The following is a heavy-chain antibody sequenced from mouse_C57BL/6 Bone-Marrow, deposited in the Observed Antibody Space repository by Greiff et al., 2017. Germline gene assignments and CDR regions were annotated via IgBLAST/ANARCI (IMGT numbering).Heavy chain of an antibody. J-gene: IGHJ3*01. CDR3: ARGGYYDYDGVAY. V-gene: IGHV1-52*01. CDR2: TDPSDSET. D-gene: IGHD2-4*01. Sequence: QVQLQQPGAELVRPGSSVKLSCKASGYTFTSYWMHWVKQRPIQGLEWIGNTDPSDSETHYNQKFKDKATLTVDKSSSTAYMQLSSLTSEDSAVYYCARGGYYDYDGVAYWGQGTLVTVSA. CDR1: GYTFTSYW.